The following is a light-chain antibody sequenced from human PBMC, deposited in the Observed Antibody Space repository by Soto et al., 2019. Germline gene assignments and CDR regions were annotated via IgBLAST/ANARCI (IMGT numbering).Light chain of an antibody. CDR2: GVS. Sequence: EIVITHSPATLSVSPGERATLSCRASQSVSSNLAWYQQKPGQAPRLLIYGVSTRATGIPARFSGSGSGTEFTLTISSLQSEDFAVYYCQHYNNWPRTFGQGTKVEIK. J-gene: IGKJ1*01. V-gene: IGKV3-15*01. CDR1: QSVSSN. CDR3: QHYNNWPRT.